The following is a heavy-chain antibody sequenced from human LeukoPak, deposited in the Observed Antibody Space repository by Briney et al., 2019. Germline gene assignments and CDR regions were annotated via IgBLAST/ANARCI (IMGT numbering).Heavy chain of an antibody. CDR2: IYYSGST. J-gene: IGHJ4*02. CDR1: GGSISSGGYY. V-gene: IGHV4-31*03. CDR3: ARGLSKPPDY. Sequence: SETLSLTCTVSGGSISSGGYYWSWIRQHPGKGLEWIGYIYYSGSTYYNPSLKSRVTISVDTSKNQFSLKLSSVTAADTAVYYCARGLSKPPDYWGQGTLVTVSS. D-gene: IGHD1-14*01.